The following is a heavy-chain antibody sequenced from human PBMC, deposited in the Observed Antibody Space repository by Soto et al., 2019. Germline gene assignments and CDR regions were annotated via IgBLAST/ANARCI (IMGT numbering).Heavy chain of an antibody. D-gene: IGHD1-1*01. CDR3: ARDLIGTGLLDY. CDR1: GFTFSSYG. CDR2: IWYDGSNK. Sequence: QVQLVESGGGVVQPGRSLRLSCAASGFTFSSYGMHWVRQAPGKGLEWVAVIWYDGSNKYYADSVKGRFTISRDNSKNTLYRQMNSLRAEDTAVYYCARDLIGTGLLDYWGQGTLVTVSS. V-gene: IGHV3-33*01. J-gene: IGHJ4*02.